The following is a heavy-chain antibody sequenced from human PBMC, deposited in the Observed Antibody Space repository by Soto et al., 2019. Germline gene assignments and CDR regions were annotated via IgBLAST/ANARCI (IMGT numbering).Heavy chain of an antibody. CDR1: GGTFNNCP. CDR3: ARGRGYSGDDHYYYFDMDV. Sequence: SVKVSCKAAGGTFNNCPITWVRQAPGEGLEWMGGSIPIFGTANYAQKFQGRVTISVDESTSTAYMELSSLRSEETAVYYCARGRGYSGDDHYYYFDMDVWG. J-gene: IGHJ6*02. D-gene: IGHD5-12*01. V-gene: IGHV1-69*13. CDR2: SIPIFGTA.